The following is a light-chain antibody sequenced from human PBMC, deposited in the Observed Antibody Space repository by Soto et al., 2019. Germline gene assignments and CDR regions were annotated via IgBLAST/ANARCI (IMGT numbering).Light chain of an antibody. J-gene: IGKJ5*01. CDR1: QDISNY. Sequence: DIQMTQSPSSLSASVGDRVTITCQASQDISNYLNWYQQKRGKAPKLLIYDASNLETGVPSRFSGSGSGTDFTFTISSLQPEDIATYSCQQYSHLITFGQGTRLEIK. CDR2: DAS. V-gene: IGKV1-33*01. CDR3: QQYSHLIT.